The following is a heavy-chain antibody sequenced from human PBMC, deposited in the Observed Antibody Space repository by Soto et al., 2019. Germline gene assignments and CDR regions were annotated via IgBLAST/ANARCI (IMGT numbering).Heavy chain of an antibody. D-gene: IGHD2-15*01. CDR2: IYPGDSDT. CDR3: ARRPEGYCSGGSCYGDAFDI. CDR1: GYSFTSYW. V-gene: IGHV5-51*01. J-gene: IGHJ3*02. Sequence: GESLKISCKGSGYSFTSYWIGWVRQMPGKGLEWMGIIYPGDSDTRYSPSFQGQVTISADKSSSTAYLQWSSLKASETAMYYCARRPEGYCSGGSCYGDAFDIWGQGTMVTVSS.